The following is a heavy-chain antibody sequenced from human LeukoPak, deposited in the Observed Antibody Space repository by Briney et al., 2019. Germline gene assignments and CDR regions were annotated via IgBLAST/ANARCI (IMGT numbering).Heavy chain of an antibody. J-gene: IGHJ4*02. D-gene: IGHD2-2*01. V-gene: IGHV3-33*01. Sequence: GRSLRLSCAASGFTFSSYGMHWVRQAPGKGLEWVAVIWYDGSNTYYADSVKGRFTISRDNSKNTLYLQMNSLRAEDTAVYYCARDRSYARDYWGQGTLVTVSS. CDR2: IWYDGSNT. CDR3: ARDRSYARDY. CDR1: GFTFSSYG.